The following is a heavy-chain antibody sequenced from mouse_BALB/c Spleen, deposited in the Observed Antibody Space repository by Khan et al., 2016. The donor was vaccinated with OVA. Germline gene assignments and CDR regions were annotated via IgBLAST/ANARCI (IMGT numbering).Heavy chain of an antibody. Sequence: QIQLVQSGPELKKPGETVKISCKASGYSFTNYGINWVKQSPGKALKWMGWINTYTGEPTYADDFKGRFAFSLETSANTAYLQINILKYEDTATYFRAGSPYFSYTIDYWGQGTSVTVSS. D-gene: IGHD2-10*01. J-gene: IGHJ4*01. CDR2: INTYTGEP. CDR3: AGSPYFSYTIDY. CDR1: GYSFTNYG. V-gene: IGHV9-3-1*01.